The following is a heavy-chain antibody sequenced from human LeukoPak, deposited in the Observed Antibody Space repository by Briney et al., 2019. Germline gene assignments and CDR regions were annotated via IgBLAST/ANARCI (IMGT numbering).Heavy chain of an antibody. CDR3: AREYILTAYYGDY. V-gene: IGHV1-2*02. J-gene: IGHJ4*02. CDR1: GFTFNAYN. D-gene: IGHD3-9*01. Sequence: ASVKVSCKAPGFTFNAYNIHWVRQAPGQGLEWMGWINPKSGGANYAQKFQGRVTMTWDTSISTAYMELSRLRSDDTAVYYCAREYILTAYYGDYWGQGTLVTVSS. CDR2: INPKSGGA.